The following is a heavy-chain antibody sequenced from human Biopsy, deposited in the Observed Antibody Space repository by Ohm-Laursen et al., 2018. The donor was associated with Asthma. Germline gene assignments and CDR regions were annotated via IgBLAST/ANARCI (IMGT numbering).Heavy chain of an antibody. CDR3: ARGQKSAGDRWFDP. CDR2: INPNSGAT. D-gene: IGHD6-13*01. J-gene: IGHJ5*02. CDR1: GYPFIGYH. Sequence: ASVKVSCKASGYPFIGYHIHWMRQAPGQGLEWMGRINPNSGATNYAQKFQGRVTMTRDTSISTAYMEVGRLRSDDTAVYYCARGQKSAGDRWFDPWGQGTLVTVPS. V-gene: IGHV1-2*06.